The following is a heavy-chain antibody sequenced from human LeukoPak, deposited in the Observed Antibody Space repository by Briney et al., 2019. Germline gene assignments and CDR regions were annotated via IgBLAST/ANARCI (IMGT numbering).Heavy chain of an antibody. V-gene: IGHV1-2*06. CDR1: GYTFNGYY. D-gene: IGHD2-2*01. J-gene: IGHJ4*02. CDR2: INPNSGGT. CDR3: ARDQIGRGSSSSCFFDY. Sequence: ASVQVSCKSSGYTFNGYYMHWVRQAPGQGLEWMGRINPNSGGTDYAQKFQGRVTMTRDTSISTVYMELSGLRSDDTAIYYCARDQIGRGSSSSCFFDYWGQGTLVTVSS.